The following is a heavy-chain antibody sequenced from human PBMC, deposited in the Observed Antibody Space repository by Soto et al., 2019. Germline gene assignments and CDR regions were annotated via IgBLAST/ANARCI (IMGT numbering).Heavy chain of an antibody. Sequence: QLQLQESGPGLVKPSETLSLTCTVSGDSISSGTYFWGWVRQPPGKGLEWIGSIYHSGSTYYNPSLKSRVTISGDTSKNHFSLKLRSVTAADTAVYYCARHLGEGYFDYWGQGTLVTVSS. CDR1: GDSISSGTYF. V-gene: IGHV4-39*01. CDR3: ARHLGEGYFDY. J-gene: IGHJ4*02. CDR2: IYHSGST.